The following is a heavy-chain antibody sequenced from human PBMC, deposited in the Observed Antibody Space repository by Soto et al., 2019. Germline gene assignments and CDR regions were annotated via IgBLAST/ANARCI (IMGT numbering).Heavy chain of an antibody. CDR2: INWNGGST. J-gene: IGHJ6*03. CDR1: GFTFDDYG. V-gene: IGHV3-20*01. Sequence: EVQLVESGGGVVRPGGSLRLSCAASGFTFDDYGMSWVRQAPGKGLEWVSGINWNGGSTGYADSVKGRFTISRDNAKNSLYLQMNRRGAEDTALYHCAGVRGFGGNYYYYYMDVWGKGTTVTVSS. D-gene: IGHD3-10*01. CDR3: AGVRGFGGNYYYYYMDV.